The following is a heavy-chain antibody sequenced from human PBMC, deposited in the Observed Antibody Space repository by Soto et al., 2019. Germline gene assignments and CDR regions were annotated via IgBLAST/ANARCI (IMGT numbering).Heavy chain of an antibody. CDR2: INHSGST. J-gene: IGHJ3*02. CDR3: ARGGRPYYDFWSGLDAFDI. V-gene: IGHV4-34*01. CDR1: GGSFSGYY. D-gene: IGHD3-3*01. Sequence: SETLSLTCAVYGGSFSGYYWSWIRQPPGKGLEWIGEINHSGSTNYNPSLKSRVTISVDTSKNQFSLKLSSVTAADTAVYYCARGGRPYYDFWSGLDAFDIWGQGTMVTVSS.